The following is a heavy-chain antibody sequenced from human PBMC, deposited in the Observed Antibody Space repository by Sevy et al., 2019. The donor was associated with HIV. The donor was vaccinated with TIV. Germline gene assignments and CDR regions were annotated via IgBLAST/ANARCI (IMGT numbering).Heavy chain of an antibody. J-gene: IGHJ4*02. CDR1: GYTFTGYF. D-gene: IGHD3-22*01. CDR3: ARDHNLDSVDY. Sequence: ASVKVSCKTSGYTFTGYFIHWVRQAPGQGLEWMGWINPKSGGTNSAQKFQGRVTMTRDTSISTAYMELSRLRSDDTAVYYSARDHNLDSVDYWGQGTLVTVSS. V-gene: IGHV1-2*02. CDR2: INPKSGGT.